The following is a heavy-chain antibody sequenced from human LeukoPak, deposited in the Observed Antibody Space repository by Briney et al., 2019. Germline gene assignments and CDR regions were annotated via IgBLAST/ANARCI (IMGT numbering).Heavy chain of an antibody. Sequence: PGGSLRLSCAASGFTFDDHAMHWVRQAPGKGLEWVSGISWNSGSIGYADSVKGRFTISRDNAKNSLYLQMNSLRAEDMALYYCKKAGGSSSGYYFDSGGQETLVTVSS. D-gene: IGHD6-13*01. V-gene: IGHV3-9*03. CDR2: ISWNSGSI. J-gene: IGHJ4*02. CDR1: GFTFDDHA. CDR3: KKAGGSSSGYYFDS.